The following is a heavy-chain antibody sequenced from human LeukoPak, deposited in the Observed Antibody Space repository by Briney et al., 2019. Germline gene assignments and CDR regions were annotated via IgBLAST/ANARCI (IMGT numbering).Heavy chain of an antibody. Sequence: GGSLRLSCAASGFTFSSYAMHWVRQAPGKGLEWVAVISYDGSNKYYADSVKGRFTISRDNSKNTLYLQMNSLRAEDTAAYYCARDSRVAVAGTSWFDPWGQGTLVTVSS. CDR1: GFTFSSYA. CDR3: ARDSRVAVAGTSWFDP. V-gene: IGHV3-30*04. CDR2: ISYDGSNK. D-gene: IGHD6-19*01. J-gene: IGHJ5*02.